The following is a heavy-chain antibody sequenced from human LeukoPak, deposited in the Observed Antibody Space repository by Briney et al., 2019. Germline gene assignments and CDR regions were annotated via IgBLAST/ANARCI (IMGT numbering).Heavy chain of an antibody. Sequence: ASVKVSCKASGYTFTGYYMHWVRQAPGQGLEWMGWINPNSGGTNYAQKFQGRVTMTRDTSISTAYMELSRLRSDDTAVYYCARDYGGYCSSTSCCTIDYWGQGTLVTVSS. CDR1: GYTFTGYY. CDR3: ARDYGGYCSSTSCCTIDY. J-gene: IGHJ4*02. V-gene: IGHV1-2*02. CDR2: INPNSGGT. D-gene: IGHD2-2*02.